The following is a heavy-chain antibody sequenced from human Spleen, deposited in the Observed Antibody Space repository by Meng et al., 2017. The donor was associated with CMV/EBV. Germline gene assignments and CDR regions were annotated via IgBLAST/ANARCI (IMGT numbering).Heavy chain of an antibody. V-gene: IGHV4-39*01. J-gene: IGHJ4*02. CDR2: MHFSGST. CDR1: MSSSGYF. D-gene: IGHD3-22*01. CDR3: ARLLGFYYDSSGSGLDY. Sequence: MSSSGYFWAWIRQPPGKGLEWIGNMHFSGSTYYNPSLESRVTISVDTSKNQFSLNLSSVIATDTAVYYCARLLGFYYDSSGSGLDYWGQGALVTVSS.